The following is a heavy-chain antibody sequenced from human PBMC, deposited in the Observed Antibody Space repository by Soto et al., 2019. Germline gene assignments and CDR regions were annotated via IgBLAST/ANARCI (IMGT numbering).Heavy chain of an antibody. CDR1: GGSISSRYW. CDR3: ASKFGELLADAFDI. V-gene: IGHV4-4*02. D-gene: IGHD3-10*01. J-gene: IGHJ3*02. CDR2: IYHTGST. Sequence: SETLSLTCAVSGGSISSRYWWSWVRQPPGKGLEWIGEIYHTGSTNYNPSLKSRVVMSIDKSKNQFSLNLNSVTAADTAVYYCASKFGELLADAFDIWGQGTMVPVSS.